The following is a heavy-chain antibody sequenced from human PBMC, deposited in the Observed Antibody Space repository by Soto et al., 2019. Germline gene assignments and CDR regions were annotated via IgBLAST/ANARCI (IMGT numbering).Heavy chain of an antibody. CDR3: AKDRLIVGAKIFFVY. J-gene: IGHJ4*02. CDR1: GFTISSYA. D-gene: IGHD1-26*01. Sequence: GGSLRLSCAASGFTISSYAMSWVRQAPGKGLEWVSAISGSGGSTYYAASVKGRCTISRDNSKNTLYLPMNSLRAEDTAVYYCAKDRLIVGAKIFFVYWGEGHLWTVSS. V-gene: IGHV3-23*01. CDR2: ISGSGGST.